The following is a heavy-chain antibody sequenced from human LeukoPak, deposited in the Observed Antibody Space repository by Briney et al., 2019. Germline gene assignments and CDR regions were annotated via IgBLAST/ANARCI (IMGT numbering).Heavy chain of an antibody. CDR3: ARDSFLTGYLDV. J-gene: IGHJ6*02. CDR1: GFTFSSYS. D-gene: IGHD3-9*01. Sequence: PGGSLRLSCAASGFTFSSYSMNWVRQAPGKGLEWVSSISSSSSYTYYADSVKGRFTISRDNAKNSLYLQMNSLRAEDTAVYYCARDSFLTGYLDVWGQGTTVTVSS. V-gene: IGHV3-21*01. CDR2: ISSSSSYT.